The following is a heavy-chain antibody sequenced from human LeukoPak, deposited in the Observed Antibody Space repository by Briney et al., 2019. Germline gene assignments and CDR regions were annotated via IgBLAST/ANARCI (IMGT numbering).Heavy chain of an antibody. J-gene: IGHJ4*02. CDR1: GGSITTNYY. Sequence: SETLSLTCTVSGGSITTNYYWGWIRQPPGKGLEWIGMISYSGSTYYNPSLKSRVTISVDTSKNQFSLKLSSVTAADTAVYYCARARSGKWGFDYWGQGTLVTVSS. CDR2: ISYSGST. D-gene: IGHD1-26*01. V-gene: IGHV4-39*07. CDR3: ARARSGKWGFDY.